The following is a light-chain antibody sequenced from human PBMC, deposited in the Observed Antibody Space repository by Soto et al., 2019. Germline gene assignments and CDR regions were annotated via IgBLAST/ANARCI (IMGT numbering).Light chain of an antibody. CDR2: EVS. V-gene: IGLV2-14*01. CDR1: NSDFGFYNY. Sequence: QSALTQPASVSGSPGQSITISCTGTNSDFGFYNYVSWYQHHPGKAPKLMIYEVSNRPSGVSYRFSGSKSGNTASLTISGLQAEDEAVYYCSSYTTSSTPVLFGGGTKLTVL. J-gene: IGLJ2*01. CDR3: SSYTTSSTPVL.